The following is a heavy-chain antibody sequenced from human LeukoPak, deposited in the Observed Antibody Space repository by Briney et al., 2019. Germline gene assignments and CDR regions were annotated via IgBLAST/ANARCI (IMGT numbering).Heavy chain of an antibody. CDR3: ARWGSGWDPSKY. J-gene: IGHJ4*02. CDR2: INWNGDSI. CDR1: GFTSDDYG. V-gene: IGHV3-20*04. Sequence: PGGSLRLSCAASGFTSDDYGMTWVRQAPGKGLEWVSGINWNGDSIGYGDSVKGRFIISRDNAKNSLYLQMNDLRVEDTALYYCARWGSGWDPSKYWGQGTLVTVSS. D-gene: IGHD6-19*01.